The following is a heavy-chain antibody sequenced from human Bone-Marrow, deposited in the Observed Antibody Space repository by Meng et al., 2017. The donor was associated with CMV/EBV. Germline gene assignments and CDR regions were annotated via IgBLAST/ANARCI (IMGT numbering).Heavy chain of an antibody. CDR3: ARFYPLRFLEWLYDN. J-gene: IGHJ4*02. D-gene: IGHD3-3*01. CDR2: IKQDGSEK. V-gene: IGHV3-7*01. CDR1: GFTFSSYS. Sequence: GESLKISCAASGFTFSSYSMNWVRQAPGKGLEWVANIKQDGSEKYYVGSVKGRFTISRDNAKNSLYLQMNSLRAEDTAVYYCARFYPLRFLEWLYDNWGQGTLVTVSS.